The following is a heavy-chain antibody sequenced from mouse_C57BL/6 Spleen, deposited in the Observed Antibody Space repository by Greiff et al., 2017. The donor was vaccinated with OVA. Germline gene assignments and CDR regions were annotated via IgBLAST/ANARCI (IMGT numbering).Heavy chain of an antibody. CDR1: GYTFTDYY. J-gene: IGHJ3*01. CDR2: INPNNGGT. CDR3: ARSPYDYDGGAWFAY. V-gene: IGHV1-26*01. Sequence: EVQLQQSGPELVKPGASVKISCKASGYTFTDYYMNWVKQSHGKSLEWIGDINPNNGGTSYNQKFKGKATLTVDKSSSTAYMELRSLTSEDSAVYYCARSPYDYDGGAWFAYWGQGALVTVSA. D-gene: IGHD2-4*01.